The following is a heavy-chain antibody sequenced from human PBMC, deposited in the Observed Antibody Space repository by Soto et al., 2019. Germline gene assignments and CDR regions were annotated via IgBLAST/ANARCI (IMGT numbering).Heavy chain of an antibody. J-gene: IGHJ4*02. D-gene: IGHD3-22*01. V-gene: IGHV3-30-3*01. CDR3: ARDLSRGITMIGLEIHY. CDR2: ISYDESKK. CDR1: GFTFRNYA. Sequence: QVHLVESGGGVVQAGRSLRLSCAASGFTFRNYAMHWVRRAPGKGLELVAIISYDESKKYYAESVRGRFTISRDNSKNTRYLQMTNLRTEDTAVYYCARDLSRGITMIGLEIHYWGQGTLVTVSS.